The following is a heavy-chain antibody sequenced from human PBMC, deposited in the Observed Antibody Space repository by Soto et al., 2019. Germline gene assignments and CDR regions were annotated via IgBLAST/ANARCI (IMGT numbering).Heavy chain of an antibody. CDR3: ATTTVAGIRGYFDD. J-gene: IGHJ4*02. D-gene: IGHD6-19*01. Sequence: GESLKISCKGSVYNFSNYWIGWGRQKPGKGLEWMGIIYLGDSDTRYSPSFKGQVTISADKSISTAYLQWSSLWPSDTAMYYCATTTVAGIRGYFDDWGQGTLVTVSS. V-gene: IGHV5-51*01. CDR2: IYLGDSDT. CDR1: VYNFSNYW.